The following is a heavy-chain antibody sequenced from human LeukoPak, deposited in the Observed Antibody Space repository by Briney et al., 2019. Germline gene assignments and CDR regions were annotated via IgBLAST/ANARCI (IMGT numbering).Heavy chain of an antibody. Sequence: ASVKVSCKASGYTFTSYYMHWVRQAPGQGLEWMGIINPSGGSTSYAQKFQGRVTITADKSTSTAYMELSSLRSENTAVYYCADGDGMDVWGQGTTVTVSS. D-gene: IGHD4-17*01. CDR1: GYTFTSYY. J-gene: IGHJ6*02. CDR3: ADGDGMDV. V-gene: IGHV1-46*01. CDR2: INPSGGST.